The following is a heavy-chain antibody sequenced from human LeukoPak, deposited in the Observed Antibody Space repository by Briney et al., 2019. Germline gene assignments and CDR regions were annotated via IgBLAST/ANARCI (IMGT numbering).Heavy chain of an antibody. CDR1: GGSISSYY. CDR2: IYTSGST. V-gene: IGHV4-4*07. J-gene: IGHJ6*02. Sequence: SETLSLTCTVSGGSISSYYWSWIRQPAGKGLEWIGRIYTSGSTNYNPSLKSRVTMSVDMSKNQFSLKLSSVTAADTAVYYCARDNYGDHPYYYYYGMDVWGQGTTVTVSS. CDR3: ARDNYGDHPYYYYYGMDV. D-gene: IGHD4-17*01.